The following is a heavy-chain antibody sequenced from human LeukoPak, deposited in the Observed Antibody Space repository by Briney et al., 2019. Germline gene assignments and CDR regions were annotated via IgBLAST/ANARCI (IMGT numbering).Heavy chain of an antibody. J-gene: IGHJ4*02. CDR1: GFTFSSYA. CDR3: ASGPRYYYETNGW. V-gene: IGHV3-30-3*01. D-gene: IGHD3-22*01. CDR2: ISYDGSNK. Sequence: GGSLRLSCAASGFTFSSYAMHWVRQAPGKGLEWVAVISYDGSNKYYADSVKGRFTISRDNSKNTLYLQMNSLRAEDTAVYYCASGPRYYYETNGWWGQGTLVTVSS.